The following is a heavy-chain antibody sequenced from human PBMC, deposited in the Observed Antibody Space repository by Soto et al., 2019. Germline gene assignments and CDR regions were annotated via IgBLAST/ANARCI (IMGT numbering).Heavy chain of an antibody. J-gene: IGHJ3*02. CDR1: GYSFTSYW. D-gene: IGHD2-15*01. Sequence: GESLKISCKGSGYSFTSYWIGWVRQMPGKGLEWMGIIYPGDSDTRYSPSFQGQVTISADKSISTAYLQWSSLKASDTAMYYCARVSGMKDPPLERDDAFDIWGQGTMVTVSS. CDR3: ARVSGMKDPPLERDDAFDI. V-gene: IGHV5-51*01. CDR2: IYPGDSDT.